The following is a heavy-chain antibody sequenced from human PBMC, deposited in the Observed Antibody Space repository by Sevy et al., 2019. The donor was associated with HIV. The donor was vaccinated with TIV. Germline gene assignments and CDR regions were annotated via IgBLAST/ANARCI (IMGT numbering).Heavy chain of an antibody. D-gene: IGHD6-19*01. CDR1: GFTFSSYP. J-gene: IGHJ4*02. Sequence: GGSLRLSCAASGFTFSSYPMHWVRQAPGKGLEWVAVVSYDGSHKYYADSVKGRFTISRDNSKNTLDLQMNSLRDEDTAVYSCARNFDYRGWYSFRYWGQGTLVTVSS. V-gene: IGHV3-30-3*01. CDR2: VSYDGSHK. CDR3: ARNFDYRGWYSFRY.